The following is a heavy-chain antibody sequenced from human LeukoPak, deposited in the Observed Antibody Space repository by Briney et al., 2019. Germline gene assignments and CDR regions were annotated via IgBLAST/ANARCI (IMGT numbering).Heavy chain of an antibody. CDR2: ISSSSSYI. V-gene: IGHV3-21*04. CDR1: GFTFSSYS. D-gene: IGHD6-19*01. Sequence: GGSVRLSCAACGFTFSSYSMHWVRQAPGKALEWASAISSSSSYIYYADSVKGRFTISRDNAKNSLYLQMNSLRSDDTAVYYCATVPLNGYRSGRYSFDYWGQGALVTVSS. J-gene: IGHJ4*02. CDR3: ATVPLNGYRSGRYSFDY.